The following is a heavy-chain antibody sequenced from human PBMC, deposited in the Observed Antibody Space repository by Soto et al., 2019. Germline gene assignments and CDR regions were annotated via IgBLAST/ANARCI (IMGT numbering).Heavy chain of an antibody. CDR1: GFTISGKKY. J-gene: IGHJ3*01. CDR2: LYDIDGS. V-gene: IGHV3-53*01. CDR3: ATWHEREHAYDV. D-gene: IGHD1-1*01. Sequence: DVQLVESGGGLIQPGESLRLSCAAFGFTISGKKYVAWVRQAPGKGLEWVSALYDIDGSFYADSVKGRFTTSSDSSKTTVYLQMNDLRPDVTAVYYCATWHEREHAYDVWGLGTTVTVSS.